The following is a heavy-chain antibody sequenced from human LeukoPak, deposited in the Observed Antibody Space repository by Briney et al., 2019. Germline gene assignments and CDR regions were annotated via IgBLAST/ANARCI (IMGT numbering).Heavy chain of an antibody. D-gene: IGHD3-22*01. CDR3: ARNVDSSGYFIDY. CDR1: GGSISSGGYY. CDR2: IYHSGST. V-gene: IGHV4-30-2*01. Sequence: SQTLSLTCTVSGGSISSGGYYWSWIRQPPGKGLEWIGYIYHSGSTYYNPSLKSRVTISVDRSKNQFSLKLSSVTAADTAVYYCARNVDSSGYFIDYWGQGTLVTVSS. J-gene: IGHJ4*02.